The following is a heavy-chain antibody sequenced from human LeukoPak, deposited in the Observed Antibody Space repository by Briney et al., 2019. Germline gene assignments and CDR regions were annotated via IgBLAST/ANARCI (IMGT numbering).Heavy chain of an antibody. D-gene: IGHD4-17*01. V-gene: IGHV4-38-2*02. CDR2: IYHSGST. CDR3: ARDGAPEYGDRLN. J-gene: IGHJ4*02. Sequence: SETLSLTCTVSGGSVSNYYWGWIRQPPGKGLEWIGSIYHSGSTYYNPSLKSRVTISVDTSKNQFSLKLSSVTAADTAVYYCARDGAPEYGDRLNWGQGTLVTVSS. CDR1: GGSVSNYY.